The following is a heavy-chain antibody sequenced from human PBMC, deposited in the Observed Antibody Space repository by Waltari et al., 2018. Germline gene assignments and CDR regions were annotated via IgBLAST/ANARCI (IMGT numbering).Heavy chain of an antibody. J-gene: IGHJ4*02. CDR1: GSRFTDYH. CDR3: ARDPGPIVGAPDY. Sequence: QVQLVQSGTEVKKPGASVKVSCPASGSRFTDYHLHWVRQTPGQGLEWLGWINPKNGDTGYAQNFLGRVTMTRDTSINTVYMDLSGLRSDDTAVFYCARDPGPIVGAPDYWGQGTLVTVSS. CDR2: INPKNGDT. V-gene: IGHV1-2*02. D-gene: IGHD1-26*01.